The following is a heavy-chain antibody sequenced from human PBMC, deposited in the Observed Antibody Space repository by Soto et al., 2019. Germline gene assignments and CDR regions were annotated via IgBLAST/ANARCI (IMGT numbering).Heavy chain of an antibody. CDR1: GYTFTGYY. CDR2: INPNSGGT. V-gene: IGHV1-2*04. J-gene: IGHJ6*02. D-gene: IGHD3-9*01. Sequence: ASVNVSCKASGYTFTGYYMHWVRQAPGQGLEWMGWINPNSGGTNYAQKFQGWVTMTRDTSISTAYMELSRLRSDDTAVYYCARDRFDILTGSLTSYYYYGMDVWGQGTTVTVS. CDR3: ARDRFDILTGSLTSYYYYGMDV.